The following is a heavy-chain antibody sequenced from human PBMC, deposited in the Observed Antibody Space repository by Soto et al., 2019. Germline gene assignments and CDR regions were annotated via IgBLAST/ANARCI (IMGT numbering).Heavy chain of an antibody. J-gene: IGHJ4*02. CDR1: GFTFSAYY. D-gene: IGHD3-22*01. Sequence: QVQLVESGGGLVKPGGSLRLSCAASGFTFSAYYMNWIRQAPWKGLEWVSYISSSDTTIDYADSVKGRFTISRDNAKNSLYLQRNSLRAEDTAVYYCARDANYYDSSGYVEYWGQGTLVTVSS. V-gene: IGHV3-11*01. CDR3: ARDANYYDSSGYVEY. CDR2: ISSSDTTI.